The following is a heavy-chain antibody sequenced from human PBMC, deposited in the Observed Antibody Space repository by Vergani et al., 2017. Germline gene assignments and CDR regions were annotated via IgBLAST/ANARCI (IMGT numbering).Heavy chain of an antibody. CDR2: IKQDGSEK. V-gene: IGHV3-7*04. Sequence: EVQLVESGGGLVQPGGSLRLSCAASGFTFSSYWMSWVRQAPGKGLEWVANIKQDGSEKYYVDSVKGRFTISRDNAKNSLYLQMNSLIAEDTAVYYCARVGADYDSSGYYYVYAFDIWGQGTMVTVSS. D-gene: IGHD3-22*01. CDR3: ARVGADYDSSGYYYVYAFDI. J-gene: IGHJ3*02. CDR1: GFTFSSYW.